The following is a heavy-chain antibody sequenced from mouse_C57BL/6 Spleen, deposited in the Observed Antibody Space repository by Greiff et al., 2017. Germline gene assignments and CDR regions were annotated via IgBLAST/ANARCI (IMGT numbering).Heavy chain of an antibody. D-gene: IGHD1-1*01. Sequence: QVHVKQPGAELVRPGSSVKLSCKASGYTFTSYWMHWVKQRPIQGLEWIGNIDPSDSETHYNQKFKDKATLTVDKSSSTAYMQLSSLTSEDSAVYYCASGPYGRFAYWGQGTLVTVSA. CDR3: ASGPYGRFAY. J-gene: IGHJ3*01. V-gene: IGHV1-52*01. CDR1: GYTFTSYW. CDR2: IDPSDSET.